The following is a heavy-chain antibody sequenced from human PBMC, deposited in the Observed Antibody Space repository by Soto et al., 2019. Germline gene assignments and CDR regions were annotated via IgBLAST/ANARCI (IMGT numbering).Heavy chain of an antibody. CDR3: ARGRETDFWSEIYMDV. V-gene: IGHV3-74*01. Sequence: GGSLRLSCAASGFTFEDYAMHWFRQTPGKGLEWVSGINSDGSSTSYADSVRGRFTISRDNAKNTLYLQMNSLRAEDTAVYYCARGRETDFWSEIYMDVWGKGTTVTVSS. CDR1: GFTFEDYA. CDR2: INSDGSST. D-gene: IGHD3-3*01. J-gene: IGHJ6*03.